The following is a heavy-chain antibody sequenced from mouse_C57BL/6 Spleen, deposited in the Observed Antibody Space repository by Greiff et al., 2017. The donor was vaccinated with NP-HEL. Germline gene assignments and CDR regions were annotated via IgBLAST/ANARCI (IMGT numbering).Heavy chain of an antibody. CDR2: INYDGSST. V-gene: IGHV5-16*01. D-gene: IGHD1-1*01. Sequence: EVHLVESEGGLVQPGSSMKLSCTASGFTFSDYYMAWVRQVPEKGLEWVANINYDGSSTYYLDSLKSRFIISRDNAKNILYLQMSSLKSEDTATYYCARVLRRYYAMDYWGQGTSVTVSS. CDR1: GFTFSDYY. J-gene: IGHJ4*01. CDR3: ARVLRRYYAMDY.